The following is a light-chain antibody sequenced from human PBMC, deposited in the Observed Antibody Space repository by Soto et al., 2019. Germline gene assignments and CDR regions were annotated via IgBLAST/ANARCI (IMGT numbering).Light chain of an antibody. Sequence: DIQLTQSPSFLSASVGDRVTITCRDSQGISSYLAWYQQKPWKAPKLLIYAASTLQSGVPSRFSGSGSGTDFTLTISSLQPEDFATYYCQQLNSYPPWTFGQGTKVEIK. CDR2: AAS. CDR3: QQLNSYPPWT. CDR1: QGISSY. J-gene: IGKJ1*01. V-gene: IGKV1-9*01.